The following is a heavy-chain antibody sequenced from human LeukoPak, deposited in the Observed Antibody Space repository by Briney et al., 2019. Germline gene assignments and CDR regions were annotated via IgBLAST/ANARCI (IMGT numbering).Heavy chain of an antibody. Sequence: PGGSLRLSCAASGFTFSSYAMSWVRQAPGKGLEWVSAISGSGGSKYYADSVKGRFTISRDNSKNTLYLQMNSLRAEDTAVYYCAKDRSWYDHTSLDFDYGGQGTLVTVSS. CDR1: GFTFSSYA. CDR3: AKDRSWYDHTSLDFDY. V-gene: IGHV3-23*01. CDR2: ISGSGGSK. J-gene: IGHJ4*02. D-gene: IGHD6-13*01.